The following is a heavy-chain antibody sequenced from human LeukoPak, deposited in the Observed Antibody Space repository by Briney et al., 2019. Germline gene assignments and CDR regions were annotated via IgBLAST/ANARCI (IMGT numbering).Heavy chain of an antibody. D-gene: IGHD2-2*01. CDR2: FSGSGGST. CDR1: RFTFSNYA. J-gene: IGHJ4*02. Sequence: PGGSLRLSCADSRFTFSNYAMAWVLQIPGKGLEWVSIFSGSGGSTYYADAVKGRFTVSRDNSKSTLYLHMNNLRVDDTAIYYCASRPAPSLGPLDYWGQGTLVTVSS. CDR3: ASRPAPSLGPLDY. V-gene: IGHV3-23*01.